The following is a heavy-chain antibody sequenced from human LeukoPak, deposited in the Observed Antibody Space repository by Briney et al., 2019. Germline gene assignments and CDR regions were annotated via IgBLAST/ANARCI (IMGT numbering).Heavy chain of an antibody. CDR3: ASTLKVTTPFSLRY. CDR2: IGYRGGSI. CDR1: GFTFSNYA. J-gene: IGHJ4*02. D-gene: IGHD4-17*01. V-gene: IGHV3-23*01. Sequence: GGSLRLSCAASGFTFSNYAMSWVRQAPGKGLEWVSIIGYRGGSIYYAYSVQGRFTISRDNSKNTLSLQMTGLRPDDTAVYYCASTLKVTTPFSLRYWGQGTLVTVSS.